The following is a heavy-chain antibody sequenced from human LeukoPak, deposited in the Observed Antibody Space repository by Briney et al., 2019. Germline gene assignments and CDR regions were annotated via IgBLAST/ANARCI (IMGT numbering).Heavy chain of an antibody. Sequence: GGSLRLSCAASGFTFSTYAMHWVRQAPGKGLEWMTIVSYDGSDKYHADSVKGRFTISRDNSKNTLFLQMNSLRAEDTAVYYCAKDRQWLVSYYFDYWGQGTLVTVSS. CDR2: VSYDGSDK. D-gene: IGHD6-19*01. J-gene: IGHJ4*02. CDR3: AKDRQWLVSYYFDY. V-gene: IGHV3-30*04. CDR1: GFTFSTYA.